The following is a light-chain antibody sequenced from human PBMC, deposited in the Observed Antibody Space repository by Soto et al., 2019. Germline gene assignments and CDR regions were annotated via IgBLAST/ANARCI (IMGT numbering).Light chain of an antibody. CDR3: QVWDSSSDWV. CDR1: DMGTKS. J-gene: IGLJ3*02. CDR2: DTG. Sequence: SYELTQPPSVSVAPGQTARITCGGNDMGTKSVHWYQQRPGQAPVLVVYDTGDRPSGIPERFSGSNSGDTATLTISRVEAGDEADYYCQVWDSSSDWVFGGGTKLTVL. V-gene: IGLV3-21*02.